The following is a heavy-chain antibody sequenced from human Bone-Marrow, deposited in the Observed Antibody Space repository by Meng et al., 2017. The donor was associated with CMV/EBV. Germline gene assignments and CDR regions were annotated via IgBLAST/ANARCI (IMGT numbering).Heavy chain of an antibody. V-gene: IGHV1-69*05. CDR1: GGTFSSYA. CDR2: TIPIFGTA. J-gene: IGHJ6*02. CDR3: ARCNTSCSATLYYYYGMDV. D-gene: IGHD2-2*01. Sequence: SVKVSCKASGGTFSSYAISWVRQAPGQGLEWMGGTIPIFGTANYAQKFQGRVTITTDESTSTAYMELSSLRAEDTAVYYCARCNTSCSATLYYYYGMDVWGQGNTVNVSS.